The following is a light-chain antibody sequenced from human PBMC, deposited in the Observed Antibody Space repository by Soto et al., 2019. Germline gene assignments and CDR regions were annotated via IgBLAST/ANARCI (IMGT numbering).Light chain of an antibody. V-gene: IGLV2-23*03. Sequence: QSVLTQPASVSGSPGQSITISCTGTSSDVGSYNLVSWYQQHPGKAPKLMIYEGSNRPSGVSNRFSGSKSGSTASLTISGLQAEDEADYYCCSYAGSSTFPVFGTGTKVTVL. CDR2: EGS. CDR1: SSDVGSYNL. CDR3: CSYAGSSTFPV. J-gene: IGLJ1*01.